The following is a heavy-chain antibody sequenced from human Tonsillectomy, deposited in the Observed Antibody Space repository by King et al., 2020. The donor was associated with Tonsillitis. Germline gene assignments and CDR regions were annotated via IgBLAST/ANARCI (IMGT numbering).Heavy chain of an antibody. J-gene: IGHJ4*02. D-gene: IGHD3-22*01. Sequence: MQLQESGPGLVKPSQTLSLTCTVSGGSISSGDYYWSWIRQTPGKGLEWIGYIYYSGSTNYNPSLKSRVTISVDTSKKQFSLKLSSVTAADTAVYYCARAHYYDSSGYYPDYWGQGTLVTVSS. V-gene: IGHV4-30-4*01. CDR2: IYYSGST. CDR1: GGSISSGDYY. CDR3: ARAHYYDSSGYYPDY.